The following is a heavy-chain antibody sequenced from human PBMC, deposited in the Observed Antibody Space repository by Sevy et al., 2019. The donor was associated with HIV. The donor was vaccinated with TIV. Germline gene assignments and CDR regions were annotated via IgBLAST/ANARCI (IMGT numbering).Heavy chain of an antibody. Sequence: GGSLRLSCAASGFTFSSVGMHWVRQAPGKGLEWMAAITYDGGDKYYADSVKGRFTISRDNSKNTLYLQMNSLRAEDTAVYYCAKDGDSTTTSCGYIFSHYFEYWGQGSLVTVSS. CDR2: ITYDGGDK. V-gene: IGHV3-30*18. CDR1: GFTFSSVG. D-gene: IGHD2-2*01. J-gene: IGHJ4*02. CDR3: AKDGDSTTTSCGYIFSHYFEY.